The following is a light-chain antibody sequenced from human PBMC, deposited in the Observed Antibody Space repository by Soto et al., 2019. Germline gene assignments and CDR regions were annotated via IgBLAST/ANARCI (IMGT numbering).Light chain of an antibody. J-gene: IGKJ2*01. CDR3: LQDYSYPST. V-gene: IGKV1-6*01. Sequence: AIQMTQSPSSLSASVGDRVTITCRASQGNRNDLGWYQQKPGKAPNLLIYAASSLQSGVPSRFSGIGSGTDFTLIISSLQTEDFATYYCLQDYSYPSTFGQGTKLEIK. CDR2: AAS. CDR1: QGNRND.